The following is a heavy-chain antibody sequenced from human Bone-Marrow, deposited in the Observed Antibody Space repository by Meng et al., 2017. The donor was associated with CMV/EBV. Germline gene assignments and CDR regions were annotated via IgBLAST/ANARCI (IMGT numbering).Heavy chain of an antibody. CDR3: AHRPTEGLFDY. J-gene: IGHJ4*02. Sequence: QITMNESGPSLLKPTQTHTLTCTFSGFSLNSNGMGVGWIRQPPGKALEWLALIYWDGDKRYSPSLKSRLTITKDTSNNQVVLTMTNMGPVDTATYFCAHRPTEGLFDYWGQGTLVTVSS. V-gene: IGHV2-5*02. CDR1: GFSLNSNGMG. CDR2: IYWDGDK.